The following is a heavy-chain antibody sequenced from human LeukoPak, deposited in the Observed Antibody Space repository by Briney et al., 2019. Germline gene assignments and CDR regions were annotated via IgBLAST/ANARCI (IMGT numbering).Heavy chain of an antibody. CDR2: VYTSGST. J-gene: IGHJ4*02. Sequence: NPSETLSPTCTVSGGSISSGSYCWSWIRQSAGKGLEWIGRVYTSGSTNYNPSLKSRVTISVDTPKNQFSLKLSSVTAADTAVYFCARERGYGGTFDYWGQGTLVTVSS. D-gene: IGHD4-23*01. CDR3: ARERGYGGTFDY. CDR1: GGSISSGSYC. V-gene: IGHV4-61*02.